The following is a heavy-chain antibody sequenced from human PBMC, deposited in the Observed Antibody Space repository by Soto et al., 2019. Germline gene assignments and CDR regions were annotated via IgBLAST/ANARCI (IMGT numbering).Heavy chain of an antibody. D-gene: IGHD3-3*01. CDR3: ARGKNTRFLEWLGFDY. CDR1: GGSFSGYY. Sequence: SETLSLTCAVYGGSFSGYYWSWIRQPPGKGLEWIGEINHSGSTNYNPSLKSRVTISVDTSKNQFSLKLSSVTAADTAVYYCARGKNTRFLEWLGFDYWGQGTLVTVSS. J-gene: IGHJ4*02. V-gene: IGHV4-34*01. CDR2: INHSGST.